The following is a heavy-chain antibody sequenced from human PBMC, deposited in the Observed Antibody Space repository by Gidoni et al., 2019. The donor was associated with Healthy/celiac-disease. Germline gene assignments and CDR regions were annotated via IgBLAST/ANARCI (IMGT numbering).Heavy chain of an antibody. D-gene: IGHD6-19*01. Sequence: QVQLVQSGAEVKKPGASVKVSCKASGYTFTSYGISWVRQAPGQGLEWMGWISAYNGNTNYAQKLQGRVTMTTDTSTSTAYMELRSLRSDDTAVYYCAREGYSSGWLHTSLNWFDPWGQGTLVTVSS. CDR1: GYTFTSYG. J-gene: IGHJ5*02. CDR2: ISAYNGNT. CDR3: AREGYSSGWLHTSLNWFDP. V-gene: IGHV1-18*01.